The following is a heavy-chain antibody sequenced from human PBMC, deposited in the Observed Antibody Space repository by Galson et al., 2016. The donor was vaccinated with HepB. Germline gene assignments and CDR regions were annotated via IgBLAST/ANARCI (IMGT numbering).Heavy chain of an antibody. Sequence: SETLSLTCTVSGASTGSNRYYWGWIRQPPGKGLEWIGTIYYNGRTHYNSSPKSRLTMSVDTSKNRFSLKLSSVTAADTAVYYCVRLIHCSSVSCNGYWGQGTLVTVSS. CDR3: VRLIHCSSVSCNGY. J-gene: IGHJ4*02. D-gene: IGHD2-2*01. V-gene: IGHV4-39*01. CDR2: IYYNGRT. CDR1: GASTGSNRYY.